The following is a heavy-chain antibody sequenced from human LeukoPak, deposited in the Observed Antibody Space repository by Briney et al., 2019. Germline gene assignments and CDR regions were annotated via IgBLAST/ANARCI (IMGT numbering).Heavy chain of an antibody. CDR1: GDSISSSYW. V-gene: IGHV4-4*02. J-gene: IGHJ4*02. CDR3: ARGGGNPLRTFDY. Sequence: SETLSLTCAVSGDSISSSYWWTWVRQPPGKGLEWIGEIYHSGSTNYNPSLKSRVTISVDTSKNQFSLKLSSVTAADTAVYYCARGGGNPLRTFDYWGQGTLVTVSS. D-gene: IGHD4-23*01. CDR2: IYHSGST.